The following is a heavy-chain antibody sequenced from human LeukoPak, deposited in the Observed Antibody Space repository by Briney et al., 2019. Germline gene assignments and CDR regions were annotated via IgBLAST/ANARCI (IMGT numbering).Heavy chain of an antibody. CDR3: ARVNYGGSGYNFDY. J-gene: IGHJ4*02. Sequence: SETLSLTCTVSGGSISGSSYYRGWIRQPPGKGLEWIGYIYYSGSTNYNPSLKSRVTISVDTSKNQFSLKLSSVTAADTAVYYCARVNYGGSGYNFDYWGQGTLVTVSS. CDR2: IYYSGST. D-gene: IGHD3-22*01. CDR1: GGSISGSSYY. V-gene: IGHV4-61*05.